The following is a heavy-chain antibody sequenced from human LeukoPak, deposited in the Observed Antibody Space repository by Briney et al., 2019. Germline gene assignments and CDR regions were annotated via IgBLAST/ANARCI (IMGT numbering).Heavy chain of an antibody. Sequence: GGSLRLSCAASGFTFSSYWMSWVRQAPGKGLEWVANIKQDGSEKYYMDSVKGRFTISRDNAKNSLYLQMNSLRAEDTAVYYCARVATGGYSYGYNSKPSYYFDYWGQGTLVTVSS. V-gene: IGHV3-7*01. D-gene: IGHD5-18*01. CDR2: IKQDGSEK. J-gene: IGHJ4*02. CDR3: ARVATGGYSYGYNSKPSYYFDY. CDR1: GFTFSSYW.